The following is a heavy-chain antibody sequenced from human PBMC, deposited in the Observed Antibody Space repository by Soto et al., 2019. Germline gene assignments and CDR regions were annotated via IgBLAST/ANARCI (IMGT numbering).Heavy chain of an antibody. Sequence: QVQLVQSGAAVKKPGSSVKVSCKASGGTFSSYTISWVRQAPGQGLEWMGRIIPILGIANYAQKFQGRVTITADKSTSTAYMELSSLRSEDTAVYYCAREEYYYGSGAFFDYWGQRTLGTVSS. J-gene: IGHJ4*02. CDR1: GGTFSSYT. V-gene: IGHV1-69*08. D-gene: IGHD3-10*01. CDR2: IIPILGIA. CDR3: AREEYYYGSGAFFDY.